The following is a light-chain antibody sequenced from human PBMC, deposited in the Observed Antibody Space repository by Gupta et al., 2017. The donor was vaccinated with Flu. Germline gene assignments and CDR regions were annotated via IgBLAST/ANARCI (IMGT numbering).Light chain of an antibody. V-gene: IGLV1-44*01. CDR3: AAWEDSLNGWV. CDR2: SNN. J-gene: IGLJ3*02. CDR1: SSNIGSNT. Sequence: QSVLTQPPSASGTPGQRVTISCSGSSSNIGSNTVNWYQPLPGTAPKPLIYSNNQRPSGVPDRFSGSKSGTSAPLASSGLQSEDEADYYCAAWEDSLNGWVFGGGTKVTV.